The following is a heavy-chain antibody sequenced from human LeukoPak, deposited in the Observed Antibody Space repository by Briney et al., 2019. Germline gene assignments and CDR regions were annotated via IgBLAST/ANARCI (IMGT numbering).Heavy chain of an antibody. V-gene: IGHV1-18*01. CDR3: ARGGGYGDYSNWFDP. Sequence: ASVKASCKASGYTFTSCGISWVRQAPGQGLEWMGWISAYNGNTNYAQKLQGRVTMTTDTSTSTAYMELRSLRSDDTAVYYCARGGGYGDYSNWFDPWGQGTLVTVSS. D-gene: IGHD4-17*01. J-gene: IGHJ5*02. CDR1: GYTFTSCG. CDR2: ISAYNGNT.